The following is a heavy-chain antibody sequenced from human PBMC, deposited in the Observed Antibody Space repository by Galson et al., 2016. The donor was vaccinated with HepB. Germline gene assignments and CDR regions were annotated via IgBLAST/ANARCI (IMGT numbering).Heavy chain of an antibody. Sequence: SLRLSCAASGFTFSDYYMTWIRQAPGKGLEWVSYISGSGNTIYYADSVKGRFTISRDNGKKSLYLQMNSLRAEDTAVYYCAKATPYYDVLTGFFVYYSDYWGHGTLVTVSS. CDR3: AKATPYYDVLTGFFVYYSDY. D-gene: IGHD3-9*01. CDR1: GFTFSDYY. J-gene: IGHJ4*01. CDR2: ISGSGNTI. V-gene: IGHV3-11*01.